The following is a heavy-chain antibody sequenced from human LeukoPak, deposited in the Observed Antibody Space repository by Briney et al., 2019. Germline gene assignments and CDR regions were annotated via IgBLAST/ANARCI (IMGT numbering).Heavy chain of an antibody. CDR1: GYTFTSYY. Sequence: ASVKVSCTASGYTFTSYYMHWVRQAPGQGLEWMGWISAYNGNTNYAQKLQGRVTMTTDTSTSTAYMELRSLRSDDTAVYYCARDTGRKNDYWGQGTLVTVSS. J-gene: IGHJ4*02. D-gene: IGHD2-8*02. V-gene: IGHV1-18*04. CDR3: ARDTGRKNDY. CDR2: ISAYNGNT.